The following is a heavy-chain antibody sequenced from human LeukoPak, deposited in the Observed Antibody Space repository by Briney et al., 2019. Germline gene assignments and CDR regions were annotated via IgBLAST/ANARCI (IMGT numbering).Heavy chain of an antibody. CDR2: ISSSSSYI. J-gene: IGHJ4*02. Sequence: KPGGSLRLSCAASGFTFSSYSMNWVRQAPGKGLEWASSISSSSSYIYYADSVKGRFTISRDNAKNSLYLQMNSLRAEDTAVYYCARFLGTLLDYWGQGTLVTVSS. CDR3: ARFLGTLLDY. CDR1: GFTFSSYS. V-gene: IGHV3-21*01. D-gene: IGHD3-16*01.